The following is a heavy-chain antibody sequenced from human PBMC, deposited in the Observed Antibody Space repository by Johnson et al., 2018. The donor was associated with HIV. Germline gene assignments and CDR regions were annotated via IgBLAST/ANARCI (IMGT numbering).Heavy chain of an antibody. Sequence: QVQLVESGGGVVQPGGSLRLSCAASGFTFGSYGIQWVRQATGKGLEWVAVISYDGSNKYYADSVKGRFTISRDNSKNPLYLQMNSLIAEDTAVYYCARDQSTAEDDAFDIWGQGTMVTVSS. CDR2: ISYDGSNK. V-gene: IGHV3-30*03. CDR3: ARDQSTAEDDAFDI. D-gene: IGHD5-18*01. CDR1: GFTFGSYG. J-gene: IGHJ3*02.